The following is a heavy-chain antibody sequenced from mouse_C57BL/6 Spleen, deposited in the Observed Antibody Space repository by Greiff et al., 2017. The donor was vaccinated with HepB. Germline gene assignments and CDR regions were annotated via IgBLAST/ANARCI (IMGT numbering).Heavy chain of an antibody. D-gene: IGHD1-1*01. J-gene: IGHJ2*01. Sequence: VQVVESGAELVKPGASVKMSCKASGYTFTTYPIEWMKQNHGKSLEWIGNFHPYNDDTKYNEKFKGKATLTVEKSSSTVYLELSRLTSDDSAVYYCARGGYGSNYFDYWGQGTTLTVSS. CDR1: GYTFTTYP. CDR3: ARGGYGSNYFDY. CDR2: FHPYNDDT. V-gene: IGHV1-47*01.